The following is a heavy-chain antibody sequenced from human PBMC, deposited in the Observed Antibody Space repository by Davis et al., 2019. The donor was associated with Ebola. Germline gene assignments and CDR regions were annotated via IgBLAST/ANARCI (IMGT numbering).Heavy chain of an antibody. CDR1: GYTFTSYG. J-gene: IGHJ6*04. Sequence: AASVKVSCKASGYTFTSYGISWVRQAPGHALEWMGWISAYNGNTNYAQKLQGRVTMTTDTSTSTAYMELRSLRSDDTAVYYCAREGDWSHYYYYGMDVWGKGTTVTVSS. D-gene: IGHD2-21*02. CDR2: ISAYNGNT. V-gene: IGHV1-18*04. CDR3: AREGDWSHYYYYGMDV.